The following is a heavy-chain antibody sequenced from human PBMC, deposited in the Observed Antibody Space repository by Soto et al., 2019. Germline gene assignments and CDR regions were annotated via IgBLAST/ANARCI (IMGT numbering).Heavy chain of an antibody. V-gene: IGHV1-69*13. J-gene: IGHJ4*01. CDR3: TTDSYIDMPIVRFDY. CDR2: IIPIFGTA. CDR1: GGTFSSYA. D-gene: IGHD2-15*01. Sequence: SVMVSFKASGGTFSSYAISWVRQAPEQGLEWMGGIIPIFGTANYAQKFQGRVTITADESTSTAYMELNSLKIEDTAVYYCTTDSYIDMPIVRFDYWGHGTLVTVSS.